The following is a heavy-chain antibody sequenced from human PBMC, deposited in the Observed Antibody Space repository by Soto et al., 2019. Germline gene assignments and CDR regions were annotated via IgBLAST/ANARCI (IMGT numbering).Heavy chain of an antibody. D-gene: IGHD3-10*01. J-gene: IGHJ6*02. CDR1: GDSITSYY. Sequence: QVQLQESGPGLVKPSETLSLTCTVSGDSITSYYWSWIRQPPGKGLEWLGYIYYTGSTTYNPSLKSRVTISLDTSKTQFSLTLNSVTAADTAVYYCARHAFGSGFYYGMGVWGQGTTVTVSS. V-gene: IGHV4-59*08. CDR3: ARHAFGSGFYYGMGV. CDR2: IYYTGST.